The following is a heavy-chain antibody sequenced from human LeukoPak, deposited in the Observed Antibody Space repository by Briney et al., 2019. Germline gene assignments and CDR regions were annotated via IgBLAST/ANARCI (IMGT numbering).Heavy chain of an antibody. CDR2: IWYDGSNK. V-gene: IGHV3-33*08. D-gene: IGHD2-2*02. CDR1: GFTFSSYG. J-gene: IGHJ6*02. Sequence: GGSLRLSCAASGFTFSSYGMHWVRQAPGKGLEWVAVIWYDGSNKYYADSVKGRLTISRDNSKNTLYLQMNSLRAEDTAVYYCARDLWVVPAAINYYYYGMDVWGQGTTVTVSS. CDR3: ARDLWVVPAAINYYYYGMDV.